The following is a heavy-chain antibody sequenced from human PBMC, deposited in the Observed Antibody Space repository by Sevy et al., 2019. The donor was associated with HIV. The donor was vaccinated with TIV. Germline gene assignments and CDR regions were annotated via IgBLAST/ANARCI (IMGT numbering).Heavy chain of an antibody. J-gene: IGHJ6*02. Sequence: GGSLRLSCAASGFTFRTYWMSWVRQAPGKGLEWVGRIKSKPDGGTTDYAAPVKGRFTISRDDSKNTVYLQMNSLKTEDTAVYYCATDPIIVLLVTDGMDVWGQGTTVTVSS. V-gene: IGHV3-15*01. D-gene: IGHD2-8*02. CDR1: GFTFRTYW. CDR2: IKSKPDGGTT. CDR3: ATDPIIVLLVTDGMDV.